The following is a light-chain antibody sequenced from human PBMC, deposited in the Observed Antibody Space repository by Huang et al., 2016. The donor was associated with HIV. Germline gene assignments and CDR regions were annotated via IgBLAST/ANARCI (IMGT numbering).Light chain of an antibody. V-gene: IGKV3-20*01. CDR3: QQYDSSPGT. Sequence: EIVLTQSPGTLSLSPGERATLSCRASQSVSSGYLAWYQKRPGQAHRLLIFGVSTRATGIPDRFSGSGSGTDFTLTISRVEPEDFAVYYCQQYDSSPGTFGQGTKVEIK. CDR1: QSVSSGY. CDR2: GVS. J-gene: IGKJ1*01.